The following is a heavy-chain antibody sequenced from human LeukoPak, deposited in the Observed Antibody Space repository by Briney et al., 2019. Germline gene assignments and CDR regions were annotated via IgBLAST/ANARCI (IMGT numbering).Heavy chain of an antibody. CDR3: ARGGVTIFGVVTSNWFDP. CDR2: INPSGGST. J-gene: IGHJ5*02. D-gene: IGHD3-3*01. CDR1: GYTFTSYY. Sequence: ASVKVSCKASGYTFTSYYMHWVRQAPGQGLEWMGIINPSGGSTSYAQKFQGRVTMTRDTSTSTVYVELSSLRSEDPAVYYCARGGVTIFGVVTSNWFDPWGQGTLVTVSS. V-gene: IGHV1-46*01.